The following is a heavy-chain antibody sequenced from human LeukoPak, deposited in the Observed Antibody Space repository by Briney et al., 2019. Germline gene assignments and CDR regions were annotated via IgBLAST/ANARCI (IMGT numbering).Heavy chain of an antibody. CDR3: ARKGSPYYYGMDV. CDR1: GFTFSSYA. CDR2: ISYDGSNK. J-gene: IGHJ6*02. Sequence: PGRSLRLSCAASGFTFSSYAMHWVRQAPGKGLEWVAVISYDGSNKYYADSVKGRFTISRDNSKNTLYLQMNSLRAEDTAVYYCARKGSPYYYGMDVWGQGTTVTVSS. V-gene: IGHV3-30*04.